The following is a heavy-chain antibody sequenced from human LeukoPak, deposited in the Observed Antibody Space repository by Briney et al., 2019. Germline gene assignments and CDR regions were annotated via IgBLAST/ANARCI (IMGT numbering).Heavy chain of an antibody. J-gene: IGHJ3*02. CDR3: ARDYYDGSGYNAFDI. CDR2: IKQDGSEK. V-gene: IGHV3-7*01. D-gene: IGHD3-22*01. Sequence: GGSLRLSCAASGFTFSSYWMSWVRQAPGKGLEWVANIKQDGSEKYYVDSVKGRFTISRDNAKNSLYLQMNSLRAEDTAVYYCARDYYDGSGYNAFDIWGQGTMVTVSS. CDR1: GFTFSSYW.